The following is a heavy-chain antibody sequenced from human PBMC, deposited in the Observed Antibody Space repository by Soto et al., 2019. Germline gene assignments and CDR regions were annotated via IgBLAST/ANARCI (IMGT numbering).Heavy chain of an antibody. CDR2: ISSSSSYI. CDR1: GFTFSSYS. D-gene: IGHD4-4*01. V-gene: IGHV3-21*01. CDR3: ARRRHSNYDLEAFDI. J-gene: IGHJ3*02. Sequence: KPGGSLRLSCAASGFTFSSYSMNWVRQAPGKGLEWVSSISSSSSYIYYADSVKGRFTISRDNAKNSLYLQMNSLRAEDTAVYYCARRRHSNYDLEAFDIWGQGTMVTVSS.